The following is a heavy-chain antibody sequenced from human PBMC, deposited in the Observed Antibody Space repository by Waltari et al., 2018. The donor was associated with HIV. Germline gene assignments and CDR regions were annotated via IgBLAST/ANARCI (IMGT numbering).Heavy chain of an antibody. V-gene: IGHV3-23*01. CDR1: GFMFSSFV. D-gene: IGHD4-17*01. J-gene: IGHJ3*02. Sequence: EVVLLESGGDLVEPGGSLRLSCAASGFMFSSFVMTWVRQSPGKGREWVSSISGRGTNTYYADSVKGRFIISRDNLENTVSLQMNSLRAEDTALYYCAKVGMTAVTSYAIDIWGQGTMVTVSS. CDR3: AKVGMTAVTSYAIDI. CDR2: ISGRGTNT.